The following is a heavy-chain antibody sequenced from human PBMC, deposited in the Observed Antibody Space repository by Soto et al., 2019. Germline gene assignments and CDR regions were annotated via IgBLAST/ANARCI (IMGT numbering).Heavy chain of an antibody. CDR1: GFTFSSYG. Sequence: QVQLVESGGGVVQPGRSLRLSCAASGFTFSSYGMHWVRQAPGKGLEWVAVIWYDGSNKYYADSVKGRFTISRDNSKNTLYLQMNSLRAEDTAVYYCARFYGGNSELDYFDYWGQGTLVTVSS. J-gene: IGHJ4*02. D-gene: IGHD4-17*01. CDR2: IWYDGSNK. CDR3: ARFYGGNSELDYFDY. V-gene: IGHV3-33*01.